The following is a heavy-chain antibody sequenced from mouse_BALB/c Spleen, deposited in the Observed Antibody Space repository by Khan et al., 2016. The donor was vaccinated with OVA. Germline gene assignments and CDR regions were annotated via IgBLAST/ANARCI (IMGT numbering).Heavy chain of an antibody. J-gene: IGHJ4*01. CDR1: GYTFTSYW. V-gene: IGHV1S41*01. Sequence: DLVKPGASVKLSCKASGYTFTSYWINWIKQRPGQGLEWIGRIAPGSGSAYYNEMFKDKATLTVDTSSSTAYIQLSSLSSEDSAVYFCARENLYVRTCYAMDYWGQGTSVTVSS. CDR2: IAPGSGSA. D-gene: IGHD1-1*01. CDR3: ARENLYVRTCYAMDY.